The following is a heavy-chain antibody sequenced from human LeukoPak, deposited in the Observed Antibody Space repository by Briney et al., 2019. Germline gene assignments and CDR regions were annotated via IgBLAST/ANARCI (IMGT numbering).Heavy chain of an antibody. V-gene: IGHV3-53*01. CDR3: AREGVGTYFFDH. CDR1: GFTVSSNY. CDR2: IYAGGTT. D-gene: IGHD1-26*01. J-gene: IGHJ4*02. Sequence: GGSLRLSCAASGFTVSSNYMSWVRQAPGKGLEWVSVIYAGGTTYYSDSVKGRFTICRDNPKNTLYLQMNSLRADDTAVYYCAREGVGTYFFDHWGQGTLVTVSS.